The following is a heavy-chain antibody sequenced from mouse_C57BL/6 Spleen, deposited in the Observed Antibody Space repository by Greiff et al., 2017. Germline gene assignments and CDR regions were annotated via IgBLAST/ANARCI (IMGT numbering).Heavy chain of an antibody. D-gene: IGHD2-5*01. J-gene: IGHJ1*03. V-gene: IGHV5-17*01. CDR1: GFTFSDYG. CDR2: ISSGSSTI. Sequence: EVMLVESGGGLVKPGGSLKLSCAASGFTFSDYGMHWVRQAPEKGLEWVAYISSGSSTIYYADTVKGRFPISRDNAKNTLFLQMTSLRSEDTAMYYCARDSNYPYWYFDVWGTGTTVTVSS. CDR3: ARDSNYPYWYFDV.